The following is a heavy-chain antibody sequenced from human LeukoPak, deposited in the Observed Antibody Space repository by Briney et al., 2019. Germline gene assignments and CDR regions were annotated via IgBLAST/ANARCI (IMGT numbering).Heavy chain of an antibody. J-gene: IGHJ4*02. CDR1: GASVNNCSHY. D-gene: IGHD4-23*01. CDR2: FCCRGNT. CDR3: AKAVAGVSLDY. V-gene: IGHV4-61*01. Sequence: SETLSLTCAVSGASVNNCSHYWSWIPQPPGKGLEGIGYFCCRGNTKYNPSLKSRVTISVDTSKNQFSLKVNSVTAADTAVYYCAKAVAGVSLDYWGPGILVSVSS.